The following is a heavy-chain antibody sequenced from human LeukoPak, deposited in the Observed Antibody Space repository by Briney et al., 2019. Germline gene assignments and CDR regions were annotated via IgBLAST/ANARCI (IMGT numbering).Heavy chain of an antibody. Sequence: PGRSLRLSCAASGFTFDDYAIHWVRQAPGKGLEWVSGISWNSGSIGYADSVKGRFTISRDNAKNSLYLQMNSLRAEDTALYYCARGVTMGTNWFDPWGQGTLVTVSS. CDR3: ARGVTMGTNWFDP. V-gene: IGHV3-9*01. CDR2: ISWNSGSI. D-gene: IGHD3-10*01. CDR1: GFTFDDYA. J-gene: IGHJ5*02.